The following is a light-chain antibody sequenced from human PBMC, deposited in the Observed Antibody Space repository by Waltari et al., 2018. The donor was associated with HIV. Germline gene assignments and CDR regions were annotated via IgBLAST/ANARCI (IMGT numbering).Light chain of an antibody. CDR2: AAS. CDR3: QQLNRYPLT. V-gene: IGKV1-9*01. J-gene: IGKJ4*01. CDR1: QGISNY. Sequence: DVQLTQPPSLLSSSLGDRVTIACRASQGISNYLAWYQQKPGKAPKLLIYAASTLQSGVPSRFSGSGAGTEFTLTISSLQPEDFATYYCQQLNRYPLTFGGGTKVEIK.